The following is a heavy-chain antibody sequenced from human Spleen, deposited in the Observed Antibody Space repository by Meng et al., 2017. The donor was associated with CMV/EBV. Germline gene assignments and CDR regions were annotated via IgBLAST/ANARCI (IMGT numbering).Heavy chain of an antibody. CDR2: IKQDGSEK. D-gene: IGHD1-26*01. CDR3: ARDTSGSYIYYYYGMDV. J-gene: IGHJ6*02. CDR1: GFTFSSYW. V-gene: IGHV3-7*01. Sequence: GGSLRLSCVASGFTFSSYWMSWVRQAPGKGLEWVANIKQDGSEKYYVDSVKGRFTISRDNAKNSLYLQMNSLRAEDTAVYYCARDTSGSYIYYYYGMDVWGQGTTVTVSS.